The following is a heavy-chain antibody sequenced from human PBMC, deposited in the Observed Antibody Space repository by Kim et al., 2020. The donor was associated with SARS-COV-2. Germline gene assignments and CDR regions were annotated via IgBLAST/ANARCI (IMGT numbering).Heavy chain of an antibody. CDR2: IKQDGSEK. Sequence: GGSLRLSCAASGFTFSSYWMSWVRQAPGKGLEWVANIKQDGSEKYYVDSLKGRFTISRDNAKNSLYLQMNSLRAEDTAVYYCAREEYYYDSSGYYYAPFGYWGQGTLVTVSS. V-gene: IGHV3-7*01. J-gene: IGHJ4*02. D-gene: IGHD3-22*01. CDR3: AREEYYYDSSGYYYAPFGY. CDR1: GFTFSSYW.